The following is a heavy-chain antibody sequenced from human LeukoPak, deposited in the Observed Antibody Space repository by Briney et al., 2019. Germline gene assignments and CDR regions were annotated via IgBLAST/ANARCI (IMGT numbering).Heavy chain of an antibody. V-gene: IGHV5-51*01. J-gene: IGHJ5*02. CDR2: IYPADSNT. CDR3: ARHRGGSYGDLDP. CDR1: GYSFTTYW. D-gene: IGHD1-26*01. Sequence: GESLKISCKGSGYSFTTYWIGWVRQMPGKGLEWMGIIYPADSNTKYSPSFQGQVTISVDKSISTAYLQWSSLKASDTAMYYCARHRGGSYGDLDPWGQGTLVTVSS.